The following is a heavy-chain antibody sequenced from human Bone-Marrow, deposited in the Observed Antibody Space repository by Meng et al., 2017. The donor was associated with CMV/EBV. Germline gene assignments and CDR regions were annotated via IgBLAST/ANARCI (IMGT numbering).Heavy chain of an antibody. CDR1: GFTFSSYA. V-gene: IGHV3-30*04. CDR3: ARDTLNFDY. CDR2: ISYDGSNK. J-gene: IGHJ4*02. D-gene: IGHD3-16*01. Sequence: GGSLRLSCAASGFTFSSYAMHWVRQAPGKGLEWVAVISYDGSNKYYADSVKGRFTISRDNAKNSLYLQMNSLRAEDTAVYYCARDTLNFDYWGQGTLVTSPQ.